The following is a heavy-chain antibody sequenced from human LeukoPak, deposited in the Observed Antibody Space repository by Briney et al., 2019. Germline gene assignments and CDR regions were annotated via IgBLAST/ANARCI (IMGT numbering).Heavy chain of an antibody. CDR2: ISSSSSTR. V-gene: IGHV3-48*01. CDR3: AKDTGPRSPGIPVSAAAAGHFDY. D-gene: IGHD6-13*01. CDR1: GFTFSSYS. J-gene: IGHJ4*02. Sequence: GGSLRLSCAASGFTFSSYSMNWVRQAPGKGLEWVSHISSSSSTRYYADSVKGRFTLSRDNSKNTLYLQMNSLRAEDTAVYYCAKDTGPRSPGIPVSAAAAGHFDYWGQGTLVTVSS.